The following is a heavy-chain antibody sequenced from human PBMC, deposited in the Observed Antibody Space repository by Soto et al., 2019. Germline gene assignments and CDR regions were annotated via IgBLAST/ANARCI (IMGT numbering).Heavy chain of an antibody. D-gene: IGHD3-3*01. J-gene: IGHJ4*02. CDR3: ARDPYYHFWSGYSRGFDY. CDR1: GYTFTGYY. Sequence: QVQLVQSGAEVKKPGASVKVSCKASGYTFTGYYMHWVRQAPGQGLEWMGWINPNSGGTNYAQKFQGRVTMTRDTSISTAYMELSRLRSDDTAVYYCARDPYYHFWSGYSRGFDYWGQGTLVTVSS. CDR2: INPNSGGT. V-gene: IGHV1-2*02.